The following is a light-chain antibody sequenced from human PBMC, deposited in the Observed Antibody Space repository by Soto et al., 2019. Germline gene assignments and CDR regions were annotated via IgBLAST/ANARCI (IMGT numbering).Light chain of an antibody. Sequence: EIVLTQSPGTLSLSPGERATLSCRASQSVTSSYLAWYQQKPGQAPRLLIYAASSRATGIPDRFSGSGSGTDFTLTISRLEPEDFAVYYCQQYSYSPTFGGGTKVDIK. CDR3: QQYSYSPT. J-gene: IGKJ4*01. CDR1: QSVTSSY. CDR2: AAS. V-gene: IGKV3-20*01.